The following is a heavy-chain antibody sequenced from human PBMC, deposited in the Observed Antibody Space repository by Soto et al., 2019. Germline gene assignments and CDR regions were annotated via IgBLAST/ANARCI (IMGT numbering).Heavy chain of an antibody. CDR3: ARLGWQQLVPIDY. CDR1: GGSISSSSYY. D-gene: IGHD6-13*01. Sequence: SETLSLTCTVSGGSISSSSYYWGWIRQPPGKGLEWIGSIYYSGSTYYNPSLKSRVTISVDTSKNQFSLKLSSVTAADTAVYYCARLGWQQLVPIDYWGQGTLVTVSS. J-gene: IGHJ4*02. V-gene: IGHV4-39*01. CDR2: IYYSGST.